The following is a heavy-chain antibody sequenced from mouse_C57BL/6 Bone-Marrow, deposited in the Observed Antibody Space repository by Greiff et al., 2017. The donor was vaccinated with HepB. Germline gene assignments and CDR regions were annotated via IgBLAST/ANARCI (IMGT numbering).Heavy chain of an antibody. V-gene: IGHV1-50*01. D-gene: IGHD2-2*01. CDR1: GYAFTSYW. CDR2: IDPSDSYT. J-gene: IGHJ2*01. Sequence: QVHVKQPGAELVKPGASVKLSCKASGYAFTSYWMQWVKQRPGQGLEWIGEIDPSDSYTNYNQKFKGKATLTVDTSSSTAYMQLSSLTSEDSAVYYCARSLWLRDYWGQGTTLTVSS. CDR3: ARSLWLRDY.